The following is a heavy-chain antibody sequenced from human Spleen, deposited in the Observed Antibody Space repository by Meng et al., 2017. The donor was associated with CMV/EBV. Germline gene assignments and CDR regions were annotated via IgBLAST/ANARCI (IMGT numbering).Heavy chain of an antibody. CDR3: ARHRLTRLGDCISGSCNEEYFQH. CDR2: FHYSGPA. Sequence: SWCWFRQSPGRGLEWIGSFHYSGPAYYNPSLKSRVSISSDTSRNQFSLKVDSVTAADTAVYYCARHRLTRLGDCISGSCNEEYFQHWGQGTLVTVSS. V-gene: IGHV4-39*01. J-gene: IGHJ1*01. CDR1: S. D-gene: IGHD2-15*01.